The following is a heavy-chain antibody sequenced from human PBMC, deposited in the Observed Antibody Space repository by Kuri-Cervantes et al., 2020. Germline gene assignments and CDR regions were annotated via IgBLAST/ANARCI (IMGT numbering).Heavy chain of an antibody. D-gene: IGHD3-22*01. V-gene: IGHV4-30-4*08. CDR2: IYYSGST. J-gene: IGHJ4*02. CDR1: GGSISSGDYY. CDR3: ARGLSDSSGYYYDRGRLSRSRYYFDY. Sequence: SVSGGSISSGDYYWNWIRQPPGKGLEWIGYIYYSGSTYYNPSLRSRVTISVDSSKNQFSLKLGSVTAADTAVYYCARGLSDSSGYYYDRGRLSRSRYYFDYWGQGTLVTVSS.